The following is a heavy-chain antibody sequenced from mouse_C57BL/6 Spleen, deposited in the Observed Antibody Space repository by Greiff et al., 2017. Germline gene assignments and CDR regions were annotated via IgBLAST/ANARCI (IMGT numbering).Heavy chain of an antibody. D-gene: IGHD1-1*01. CDR2: IYPYNGVS. J-gene: IGHJ4*01. Sequence: EVKLMESGPELVKPGASVKISCKASGYSFTGYYMHWVKQSHGNILDWIGYIYPYNGVSSYNQKFKGKATLTVDKSSSTAYMELRSLTSEDSAVYYCAITTVVATDYARDYWGQGTSVTVSS. V-gene: IGHV1-31*01. CDR1: GYSFTGYY. CDR3: AITTVVATDYARDY.